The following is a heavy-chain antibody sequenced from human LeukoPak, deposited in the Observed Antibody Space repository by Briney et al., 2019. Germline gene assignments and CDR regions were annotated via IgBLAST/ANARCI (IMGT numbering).Heavy chain of an antibody. D-gene: IGHD6-19*01. J-gene: IGHJ6*02. Sequence: GASVKVSCKASGYTFTSYDINWVRQATGQGLEWMGWMSPNSGNTGYAQKFQGRVTMTRNTSISTAYMELSSLRSEDTAVYYCAREYSSGWYYYYYGMDVWGQGTTVTVSS. V-gene: IGHV1-8*01. CDR3: AREYSSGWYYYYYGMDV. CDR1: GYTFTSYD. CDR2: MSPNSGNT.